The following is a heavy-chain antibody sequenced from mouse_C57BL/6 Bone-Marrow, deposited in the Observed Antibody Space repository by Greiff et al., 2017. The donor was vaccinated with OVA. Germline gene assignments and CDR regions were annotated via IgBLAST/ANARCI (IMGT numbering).Heavy chain of an antibody. D-gene: IGHD1-1*01. CDR1: EYEFPSHD. Sequence: EVMLVESGGGLVQPGESLKLSCESNEYEFPSHDMSWVRKTPEKRLELVAAINSDGGSTYYPDTMERRFIISRDNTKKTLYLQMSSLRSEDTALYYCARLPIYYYGSSRLWYFDVWGTGTTVTVSS. V-gene: IGHV5-2*01. J-gene: IGHJ1*03. CDR2: INSDGGST. CDR3: ARLPIYYYGSSRLWYFDV.